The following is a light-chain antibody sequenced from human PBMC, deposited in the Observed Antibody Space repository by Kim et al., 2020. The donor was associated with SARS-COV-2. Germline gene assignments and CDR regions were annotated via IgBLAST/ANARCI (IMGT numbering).Light chain of an antibody. CDR2: GAS. CDR3: QHQGT. Sequence: PATLSVSPGERATLSCRASQSVSSNLAWYQQKPGQAPRLLIYGASTRATGIPARFSGSGSGTEFTLTISSLQSEDFAVYYCQHQGTFGGGTKVEI. V-gene: IGKV3-15*01. J-gene: IGKJ4*01. CDR1: QSVSSN.